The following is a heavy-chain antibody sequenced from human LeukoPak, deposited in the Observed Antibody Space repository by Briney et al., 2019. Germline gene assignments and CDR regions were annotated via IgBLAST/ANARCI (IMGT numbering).Heavy chain of an antibody. J-gene: IGHJ4*02. CDR1: GGSISSGSYY. V-gene: IGHV4-61*02. D-gene: IGHD2-2*02. Sequence: SQTLSLTCTVSGGSISSGSYYWSWIRQPAGKGLEWIGRIYTSGCTNYNPSLKSRVTISVDTSKNQFSLKLGSVTAADTAVYYCARGLTYLEVPAAIAFFDYWGQGTLVTVSS. CDR3: ARGLTYLEVPAAIAFFDY. CDR2: IYTSGCT.